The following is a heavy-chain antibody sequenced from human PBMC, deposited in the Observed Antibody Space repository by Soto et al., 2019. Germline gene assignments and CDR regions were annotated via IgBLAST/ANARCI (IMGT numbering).Heavy chain of an antibody. D-gene: IGHD6-19*01. Sequence: SETLSLTCAVFGGSFSGYYWSWIRQPPGKGLEWIGEINHSGSTNYNPSLKSRVTISVDTSKNQFSLKLSSVTAADTAVYYCARGISSIAVAGPFSDYWGQGTLVTVSS. J-gene: IGHJ4*02. V-gene: IGHV4-34*01. CDR3: ARGISSIAVAGPFSDY. CDR2: INHSGST. CDR1: GGSFSGYY.